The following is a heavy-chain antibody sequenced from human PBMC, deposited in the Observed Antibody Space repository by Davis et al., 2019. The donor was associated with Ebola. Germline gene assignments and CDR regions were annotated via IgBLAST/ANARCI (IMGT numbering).Heavy chain of an antibody. Sequence: MPSETLSLTCTVSGASISSDDYYWTWIRQHPGKGLEWIGYISYGGSTYYNPSLKSRVTISLDTSKNQFSLKLSFVTAADTAVYHCARVSDYDTFFDSWGQGTLVSVSS. V-gene: IGHV4-31*03. CDR3: ARVSDYDTFFDS. J-gene: IGHJ4*02. CDR2: ISYGGST. CDR1: GASISSDDYY. D-gene: IGHD4-17*01.